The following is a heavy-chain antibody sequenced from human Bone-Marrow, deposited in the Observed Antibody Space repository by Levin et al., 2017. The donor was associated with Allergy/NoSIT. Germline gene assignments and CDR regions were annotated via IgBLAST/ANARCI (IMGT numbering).Heavy chain of an antibody. D-gene: IGHD6-19*01. Sequence: PSETLSLTCTVTYDSMKNFYWSWIRQPPGKGLEWIGYIYSSGSTDYKPSLKSRLTISLDTSKNQFSLRLSSVTAADTAIYYCARGYTSGWYYFDSWGQGTLVTVSS. V-gene: IGHV4-59*01. J-gene: IGHJ4*02. CDR2: IYSSGST. CDR1: YDSMKNFY. CDR3: ARGYTSGWYYFDS.